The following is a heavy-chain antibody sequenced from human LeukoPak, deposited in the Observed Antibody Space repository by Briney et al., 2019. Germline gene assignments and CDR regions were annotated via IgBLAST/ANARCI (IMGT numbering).Heavy chain of an antibody. J-gene: IGHJ3*02. Sequence: PSETLSLTCAVYGGSFSGYYWSWIRQPPGKGLEWIGEINHSGSTNYSPSLKSRVTISVDTSKNQFSLKLSSVTAADTAVYYCATSLIYAFDIWGQGTMVTVSS. CDR2: INHSGST. CDR1: GGSFSGYY. D-gene: IGHD3/OR15-3a*01. V-gene: IGHV4-34*01. CDR3: ATSLIYAFDI.